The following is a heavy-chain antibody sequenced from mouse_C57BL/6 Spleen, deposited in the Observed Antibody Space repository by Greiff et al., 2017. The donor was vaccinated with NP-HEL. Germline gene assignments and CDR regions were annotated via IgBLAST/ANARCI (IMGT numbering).Heavy chain of an antibody. CDR3: ARLRTRAMDY. V-gene: IGHV1-52*01. CDR1: GYTFTSYW. CDR2: IDPSDSET. Sequence: VQLQQSGAELVRPGSSVKLSCKASGYTFTSYWMHWVKQRPIQGLEWIGNIDPSDSETHYNQKFKDKATLTVDKSSSTAYMQLSSLTSEDSAVYYCARLRTRAMDYWGQGTSVTVSS. J-gene: IGHJ4*01.